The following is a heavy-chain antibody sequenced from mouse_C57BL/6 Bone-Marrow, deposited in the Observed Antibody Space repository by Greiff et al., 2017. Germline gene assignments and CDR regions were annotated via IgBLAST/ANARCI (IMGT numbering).Heavy chain of an antibody. Sequence: VQLQQPGAELVSPGTSVKLSCKASCYTFTSYWMHWVKQRPGQGLEWIGVIDPSDSYTNYNQKFKGKATLTVDTSSSTAYMQLSSLTSEDSAVYYCARDYYGSSFDYWGQGTTLTVSS. V-gene: IGHV1-59*01. CDR1: CYTFTSYW. CDR2: IDPSDSYT. J-gene: IGHJ2*01. D-gene: IGHD1-1*01. CDR3: ARDYYGSSFDY.